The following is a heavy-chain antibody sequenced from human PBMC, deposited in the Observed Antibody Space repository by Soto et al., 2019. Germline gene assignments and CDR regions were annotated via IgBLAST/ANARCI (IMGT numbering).Heavy chain of an antibody. J-gene: IGHJ4*01. V-gene: IGHV4-30-4*01. CDR2: IYKSATT. Sequence: SETLSLTCSVSGDSISSVDYFWAWIRQPPGQALEYIGYIYKSATTYYNPSFESRVAISLDTSKSQFSLNVTSVTAADTAVYYCARRWSGTDYWGHGTLVTVYS. CDR1: GDSISSVDYF. D-gene: IGHD3-10*01. CDR3: ARRWSGTDY.